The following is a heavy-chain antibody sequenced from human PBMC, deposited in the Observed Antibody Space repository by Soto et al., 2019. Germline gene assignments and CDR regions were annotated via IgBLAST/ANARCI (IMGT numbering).Heavy chain of an antibody. V-gene: IGHV1-18*01. Sequence: QVQLVQSGAEVKKPGASVKVSCKGSGYGFTTYGITWVRQAPGQGLEWMAWISAHDGNTNYAQKLQGRVTVTRDTSTNTADMELRSLRSDDRAVYYCARGRYGDYWGQGALVTVSS. CDR1: GYGFTTYG. CDR3: ARGRYGDY. CDR2: ISAHDGNT. J-gene: IGHJ4*02. D-gene: IGHD1-1*01.